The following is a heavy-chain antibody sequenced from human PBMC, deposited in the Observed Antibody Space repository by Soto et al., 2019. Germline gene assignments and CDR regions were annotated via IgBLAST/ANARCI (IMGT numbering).Heavy chain of an antibody. CDR2: IYYSGST. D-gene: IGHD3-3*01. CDR3: ARGGSISTIFGVVTQSFDY. J-gene: IGHJ4*02. CDR1: GGSISNGNYY. V-gene: IGHV4-31*03. Sequence: PSETLSLTCTVSGGSISNGNYYWSWIRQHPGKGLEWIGYIYYSGSTYYNPSLKSRVTISVDTSKNQFSLKLSSVTAADTAVYYCARGGSISTIFGVVTQSFDYWGQGTLVTVSS.